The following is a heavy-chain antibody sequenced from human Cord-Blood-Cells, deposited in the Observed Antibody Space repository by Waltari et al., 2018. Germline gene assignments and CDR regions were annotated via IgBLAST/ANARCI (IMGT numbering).Heavy chain of an antibody. CDR1: GGPFSSYA. D-gene: IGHD1-26*01. V-gene: IGHV1-69*12. CDR2: IIPIFGTA. J-gene: IGHJ6*02. Sequence: QVQLVQSGAEVKKPGSSVKVSCKASGGPFSSYAISWVRTAPGPGLEWMGGIIPIFGTANYAQKFQGRVTITADESTSTAYMELSSLRSEDTAVYYCARDGDSGSYYRGDYYGMDVWGQGTTVTVSS. CDR3: ARDGDSGSYYRGDYYGMDV.